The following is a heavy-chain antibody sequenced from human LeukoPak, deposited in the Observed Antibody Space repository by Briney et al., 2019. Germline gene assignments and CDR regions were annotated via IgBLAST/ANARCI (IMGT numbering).Heavy chain of an antibody. V-gene: IGHV4-39*01. J-gene: IGHJ4*02. CDR1: GGSTSSSSYY. CDR3: AGPLYYFDY. CDR2: IYYSGGT. Sequence: PSETLSLTCTVSGGSTSSSSYYWGWIRQPPGKGLEWIGSIYYSGGTYYNPSLKSRVTISVDTSKNQFSLKLSSVTAADTAVYYCAGPLYYFDYWGQGTLVTVSS.